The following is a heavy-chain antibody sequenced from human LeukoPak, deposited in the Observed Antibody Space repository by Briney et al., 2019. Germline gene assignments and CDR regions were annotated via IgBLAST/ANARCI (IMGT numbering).Heavy chain of an antibody. CDR1: GFTFSSYS. CDR2: ISGSGGST. CDR3: AKDSGTYYKGFDY. D-gene: IGHD1-26*01. V-gene: IGHV3-23*01. J-gene: IGHJ4*02. Sequence: PGESLRLSCAASGFTFSSYSMNWVRQAPGKGLEWVSTISGSGGSTYYADSVKGRFTISRDNSKNTLYLQMNSLRAEDTAVYYCAKDSGTYYKGFDYWGQGTLVTVSS.